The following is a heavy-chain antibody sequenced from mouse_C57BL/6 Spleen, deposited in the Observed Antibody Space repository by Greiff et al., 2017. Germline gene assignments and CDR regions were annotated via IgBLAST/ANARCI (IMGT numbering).Heavy chain of an antibody. Sequence: VKLMESGAELARPGASVKLSCKASGYTFTSYGISWVKQRTGQGLEWIGEIYPRSGNTYYNEKFKGKATLTADKSSSTAYMELRSLTSEDSAVYFCARKRTGNYFDYGGQGTTLTVSS. V-gene: IGHV1-81*01. CDR1: GYTFTSYG. CDR3: ARKRTGNYFDY. J-gene: IGHJ2*01. D-gene: IGHD4-1*01. CDR2: IYPRSGNT.